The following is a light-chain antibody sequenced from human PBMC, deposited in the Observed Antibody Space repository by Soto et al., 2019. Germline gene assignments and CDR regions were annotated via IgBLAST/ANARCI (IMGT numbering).Light chain of an antibody. CDR3: QQYNNWPRT. Sequence: EIVMTQSPATLSVSPGERATLSCRASQSVSSNLAWYQQKPGQAPRLLIYGASTRATGIPARFSGSGSGTESTLIISSLQSEDLAVYYCQQYNNWPRTFGQGTKVEIK. J-gene: IGKJ1*01. V-gene: IGKV3-15*01. CDR1: QSVSSN. CDR2: GAS.